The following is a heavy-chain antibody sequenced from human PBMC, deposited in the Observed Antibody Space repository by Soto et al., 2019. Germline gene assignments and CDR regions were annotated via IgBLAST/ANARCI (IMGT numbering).Heavy chain of an antibody. V-gene: IGHV3-49*04. CDR3: TRYYYGSSGYYVY. D-gene: IGHD3-22*01. J-gene: IGHJ4*02. CDR1: GFNFANYA. CDR2: IRGETNGGTA. Sequence: PGGSLRLSCTGSGFNFANYALTWVRQAPGKGLEWVGFIRGETNGGTADYAASLKGRITISRDDSKSIAYLEINSLQTEDTAVYYCTRYYYGSSGYYVYWGQGTLVTVS.